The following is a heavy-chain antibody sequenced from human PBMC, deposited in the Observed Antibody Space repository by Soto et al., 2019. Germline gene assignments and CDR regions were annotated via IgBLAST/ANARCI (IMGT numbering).Heavy chain of an antibody. CDR2: ISHCGST. J-gene: IGHJ4*02. V-gene: IGHV4-30-2*01. CDR3: ASGSHVPHY. Sequence: QLQLQESGSGLVKPSQTLSLTCAVSGGSISSGGYSWSWIRQPPGKGLEGIGYISHCGSTYYNPSLKSRVTISVDRSKNQFSRKLSSVTAADTAMYYCASGSHVPHYWGQGTLVTVSS. D-gene: IGHD6-6*01. CDR1: GGSISSGGYS.